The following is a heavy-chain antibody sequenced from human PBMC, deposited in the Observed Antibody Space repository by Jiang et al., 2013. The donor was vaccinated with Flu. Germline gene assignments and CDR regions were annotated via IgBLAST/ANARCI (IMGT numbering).Heavy chain of an antibody. CDR3: ARVIRDTLRLRLGELSSEYFDY. CDR2: IYTSGST. J-gene: IGHJ4*02. CDR1: GGSISSYY. Sequence: PSETLSLTCTVSGGSISSYYWSWIRQPAGKGLEWIGRIYTSGSTNYNPSLKSRVTMSVDTSKNQFSLKLSSVTAADTAVYYCARVIRDTLRLRLGELSSEYFDYWGQGTLVTVSS. D-gene: IGHD3-16*02. V-gene: IGHV4-4*07.